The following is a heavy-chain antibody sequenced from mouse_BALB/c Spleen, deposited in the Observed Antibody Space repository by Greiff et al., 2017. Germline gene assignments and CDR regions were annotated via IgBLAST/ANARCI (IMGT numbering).Heavy chain of an antibody. Sequence: EVMLVESGGGLVQPGGSRKLSCAASGFTFSSFGMHWVRQAPEKGLEWVAYISSGSSTIYYADTVKGRFTISRDNPKNTLFLQMTSLRSEDTAMYYCAIAPVYAMDYWGQGTSVTVSS. CDR2: ISSGSSTI. V-gene: IGHV5-17*02. J-gene: IGHJ4*01. CDR3: AIAPVYAMDY. D-gene: IGHD6-1*01. CDR1: GFTFSSFG.